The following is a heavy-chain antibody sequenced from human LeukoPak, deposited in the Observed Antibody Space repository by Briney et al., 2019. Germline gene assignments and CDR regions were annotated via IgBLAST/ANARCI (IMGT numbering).Heavy chain of an antibody. V-gene: IGHV3-48*02. CDR3: AAGQRYAFDY. J-gene: IGHJ4*02. Sequence: GGSLRLSCATSGFSFTDYPMNWVRQAPGKGLEWISNIRTTAEGAKYAYYADSVKGRVTISRDDGKNTLYLHMNSLRDDDTAVYYCAAGQRYAFDYWGQGILVTVSS. CDR1: GFSFTDYP. CDR2: IRTTAEGAKYA. D-gene: IGHD3-9*01.